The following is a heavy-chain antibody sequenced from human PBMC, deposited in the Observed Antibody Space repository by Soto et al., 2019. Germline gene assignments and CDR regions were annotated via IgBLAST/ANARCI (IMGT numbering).Heavy chain of an antibody. Sequence: QVQLVESGGGVVQPGRSLRLSCAASGFTFSSYGMHWVRQAPGKGLEWVAVISYDGSNKYYADSVKGRFTISRDNSKNPLYLQMNSLRAEDTAVYYCAKDYDFWSGYHDYWGQGTLVTVSS. D-gene: IGHD3-3*01. J-gene: IGHJ4*02. CDR1: GFTFSSYG. CDR3: AKDYDFWSGYHDY. CDR2: ISYDGSNK. V-gene: IGHV3-30*18.